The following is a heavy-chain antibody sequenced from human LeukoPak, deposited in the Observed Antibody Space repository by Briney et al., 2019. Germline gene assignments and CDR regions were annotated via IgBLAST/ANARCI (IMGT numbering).Heavy chain of an antibody. Sequence: PSETLSLTCTVSGGSISSYYWSWIRQPPGKRLEWIGYIYYSGSTNYNPSLKSRVTISVDTSKNQFSLKLSSVTAADTAVYYCARHDLLGILDYWGQGTLVTVSS. V-gene: IGHV4-59*08. CDR1: GGSISSYY. CDR3: ARHDLLGILDY. CDR2: IYYSGST. J-gene: IGHJ4*02. D-gene: IGHD7-27*01.